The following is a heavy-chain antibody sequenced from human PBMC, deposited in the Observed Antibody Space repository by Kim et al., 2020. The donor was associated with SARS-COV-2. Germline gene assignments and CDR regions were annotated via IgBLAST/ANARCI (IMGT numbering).Heavy chain of an antibody. CDR3: SRSGRYYSPDY. CDR2: K. Sequence: KDYADSVKSRFTIARDNAKNSLYRQVNSQIAEDTAGYYCSRSGRYYSPDYWGQGTLVTVSS. D-gene: IGHD1-26*01. J-gene: IGHJ4*02. V-gene: IGHV3-21*01.